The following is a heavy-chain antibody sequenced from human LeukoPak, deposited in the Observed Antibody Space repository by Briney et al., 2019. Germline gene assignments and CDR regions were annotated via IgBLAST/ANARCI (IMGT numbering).Heavy chain of an antibody. CDR3: AKDMRRYSGSPGAFDI. CDR1: GFTFDDYA. Sequence: GGSLRLSCAASGFTFDDYAMHWVRQAPGKGLEWVSGISWNSGSIGYADSVKGRFTISRDNAKNSLYLQMNSLRAEDMALYYCAKDMRRYSGSPGAFDIWGQGTMVTVSS. CDR2: ISWNSGSI. D-gene: IGHD1-26*01. J-gene: IGHJ3*02. V-gene: IGHV3-9*03.